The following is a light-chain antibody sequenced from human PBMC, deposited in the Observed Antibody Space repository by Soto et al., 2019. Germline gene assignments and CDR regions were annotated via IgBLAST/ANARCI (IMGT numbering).Light chain of an antibody. Sequence: EIVLTQSPGTLSLSPGERAILSCRASQSINSRYLAWYQQKPGQAPRLLIYGASSRATGIPDRFSGSGSGTDFTLTISRLEPEDVAVYYCQQFGSSPGFTFGPGTKVDIK. CDR2: GAS. J-gene: IGKJ3*01. V-gene: IGKV3-20*01. CDR1: QSINSRY. CDR3: QQFGSSPGFT.